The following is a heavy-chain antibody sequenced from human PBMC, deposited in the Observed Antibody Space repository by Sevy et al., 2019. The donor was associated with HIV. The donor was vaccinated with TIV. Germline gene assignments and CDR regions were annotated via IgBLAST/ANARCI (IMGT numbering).Heavy chain of an antibody. D-gene: IGHD3-3*02. V-gene: IGHV3-30-3*01. J-gene: IGHJ4*02. Sequence: GGSLRLSCAASGFTFGSYVLHWVRQAPGKGLEWVALISQTYDGSKKYYADSVKGRFIISRDNSKNTLYVQIDSLKLEDTAVYYCVRDNSDHFLFDHWGQGTLVTVSS. CDR3: VRDNSDHFLFDH. CDR1: GFTFGSYV. CDR2: ISQTYDGSKK.